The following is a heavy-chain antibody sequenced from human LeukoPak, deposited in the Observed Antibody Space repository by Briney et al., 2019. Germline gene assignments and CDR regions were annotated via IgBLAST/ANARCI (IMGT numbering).Heavy chain of an antibody. CDR3: ARDSGPSGNYGYWYFDL. V-gene: IGHV1-18*01. CDR1: GYTFTSYG. CDR2: ISAYNGNT. Sequence: AASVKVSCKASGYTFTSYGMSWVRQAPGQGLEWMGWISAYNGNTNYAQKLQGRVTTTTDTSTSTAYMELRSLRSDDTAVYYCARDSGPSGNYGYWYFDLWGRGTLVTVSS. J-gene: IGHJ2*01. D-gene: IGHD1-26*01.